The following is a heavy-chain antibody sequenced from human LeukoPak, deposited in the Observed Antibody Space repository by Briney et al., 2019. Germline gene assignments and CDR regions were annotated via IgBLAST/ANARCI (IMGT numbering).Heavy chain of an antibody. CDR3: VKAYSSNWGHFDY. CDR1: GFTFSSYE. Sequence: GGSLRLSCAASGFTFSSYEMNWVRQAPGKGLEWVSYISSSGSTIYYADSVKGRFTISRDNSKNTLYFQMSSLRTEDTAVYYCVKAYSSNWGHFDYWGQGTLVTVSS. CDR2: ISSSGSTI. V-gene: IGHV3-48*03. J-gene: IGHJ4*02. D-gene: IGHD6-13*01.